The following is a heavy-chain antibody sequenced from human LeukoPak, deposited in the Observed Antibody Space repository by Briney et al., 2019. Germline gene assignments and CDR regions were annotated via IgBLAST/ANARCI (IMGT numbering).Heavy chain of an antibody. J-gene: IGHJ4*02. CDR3: ARAPTVTTTWDY. D-gene: IGHD4-17*01. Sequence: GGSLRLSCAASGFTVSSNYMSWVRQAPGKGLEWVSALYSGGTVYYADAVKGRFTISGDNSKNMLYLQMNSLRAEDTAVYYCARAPTVTTTWDYWGQGALVTVSS. V-gene: IGHV3-66*01. CDR1: GFTVSSNY. CDR2: LYSGGTV.